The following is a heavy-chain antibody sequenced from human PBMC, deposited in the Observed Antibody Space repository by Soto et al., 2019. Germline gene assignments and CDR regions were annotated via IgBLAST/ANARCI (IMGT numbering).Heavy chain of an antibody. Sequence: ERSRRPRSRASAFTPRTHTLHGCRLALGKRLEWVAVISYDGSNKYYADYVKGRFTISRDNSKNTLYLQMNSLRAEDTAVYYCARDLEDGYNGSDYWGQGT. D-gene: IGHD5-12*01. CDR3: ARDLEDGYNGSDY. CDR1: AFTPRTHT. V-gene: IGHV3-30-3*01. J-gene: IGHJ4*02. CDR2: ISYDGSNK.